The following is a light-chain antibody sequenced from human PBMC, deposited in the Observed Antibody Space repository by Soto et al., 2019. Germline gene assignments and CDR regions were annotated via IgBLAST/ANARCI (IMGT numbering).Light chain of an antibody. J-gene: IGKJ3*01. Sequence: EIVVTQSPATLSVSPGERGTLSCRASQSVSSNLAWYQHKPGQAPRLLIYGASTRATGIPARFSGSGSGTEFTLSITSLQSEDFAVYYCQQYNNWPPFTFGPGTKVEIK. CDR1: QSVSSN. V-gene: IGKV3-15*01. CDR3: QQYNNWPPFT. CDR2: GAS.